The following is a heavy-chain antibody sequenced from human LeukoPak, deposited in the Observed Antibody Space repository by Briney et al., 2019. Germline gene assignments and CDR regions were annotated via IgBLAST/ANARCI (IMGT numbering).Heavy chain of an antibody. J-gene: IGHJ4*02. V-gene: IGHV3-48*01. CDR2: IAYTGTI. CDR3: ARDPHSLDY. CDR1: GFTFSSYS. Sequence: RGSLRLSCAASGFTFSSYSMYWVRQAPGRGLEWVAYIAYTGTIHYADSVRGRFAISRDNAKNSLYLQLNSLRVEDTAVYYCARDPHSLDYWGQGTRVTVSS.